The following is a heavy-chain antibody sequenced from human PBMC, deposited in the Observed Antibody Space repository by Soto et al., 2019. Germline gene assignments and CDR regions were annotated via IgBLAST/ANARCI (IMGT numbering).Heavy chain of an antibody. CDR2: MNPNSGNT. CDR3: ATERWEDAFDI. V-gene: IGHV1-8*01. J-gene: IGHJ3*02. Sequence: QEQLVQSGAEVKKPGASVKVSCKASGYTFTSYDITWVRQATGQGLEWMGWMNPNSGNTGHAQKFQGRVTMTRNTSIGTAYMELSSLRSEDTAVYYCATERWEDAFDIWGQGTMVTVSS. CDR1: GYTFTSYD. D-gene: IGHD1-26*01.